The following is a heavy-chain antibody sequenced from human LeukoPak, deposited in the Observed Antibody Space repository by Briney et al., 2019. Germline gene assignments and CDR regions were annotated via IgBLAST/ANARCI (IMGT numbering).Heavy chain of an antibody. CDR1: GFTFSSYA. CDR2: ISYDGSNK. CDR3: AKDRADSGSYRHYFDY. Sequence: HPGGSLRLSCAASGFTFSSYAMHWVRQAPGKGLEWVAVISYDGSNKYYADSVKGRFTISRDNSKNTLYLQMNSLRAEDTAVYYCAKDRADSGSYRHYFDYWGQGTLVSVSS. V-gene: IGHV3-30*04. D-gene: IGHD3-16*02. J-gene: IGHJ4*02.